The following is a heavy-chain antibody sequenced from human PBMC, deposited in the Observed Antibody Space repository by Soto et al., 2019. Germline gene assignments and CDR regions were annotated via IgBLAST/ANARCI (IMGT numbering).Heavy chain of an antibody. CDR2: IWYDGSNK. CDR3: AREILTMVRGAINDAFDI. V-gene: IGHV3-33*01. J-gene: IGHJ3*02. CDR1: GFTFSSYG. D-gene: IGHD3-10*01. Sequence: GGSLRLSCAASGFTFSSYGMHWVRQAPGKGLEWVAVIWYDGSNKYYADSVKGRFTISRDNSKNTLYLQMNSLRAEDTAVYYCAREILTMVRGAINDAFDIWGQGTMVTVSS.